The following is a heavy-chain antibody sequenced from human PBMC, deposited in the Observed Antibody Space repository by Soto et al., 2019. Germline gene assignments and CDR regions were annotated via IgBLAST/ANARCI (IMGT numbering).Heavy chain of an antibody. V-gene: IGHV1-46*01. CDR3: AREMATIRGVYFDY. CDR1: GYMFTSYY. D-gene: IGHD5-12*01. CDR2: IDPRSGSP. J-gene: IGHJ4*02. Sequence: ASVKVSCKASGYMFTSYYIHWVRQAPGQGLEWMGMIDPRSGSPKYAQKFQDRVTMTRDTSTNTFYMDLSSLRSEDTAVYYCAREMATIRGVYFDYWGQGTLVTVSS.